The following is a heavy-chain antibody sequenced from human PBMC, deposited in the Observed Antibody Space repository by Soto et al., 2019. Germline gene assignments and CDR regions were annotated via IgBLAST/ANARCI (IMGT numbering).Heavy chain of an antibody. V-gene: IGHV3-74*01. Sequence: GGSLRLSCAASGFTFSSYWIHWVRQAPGKGLVWVSRSNSDGSSTSYADSVKGRFTISRDDAKNTLYLQMNSLRAEDTAVYYCAIRASYYDSSGYFDYWGQGTLVTVSS. J-gene: IGHJ4*02. D-gene: IGHD3-22*01. CDR1: GFTFSSYW. CDR3: AIRASYYDSSGYFDY. CDR2: SNSDGSST.